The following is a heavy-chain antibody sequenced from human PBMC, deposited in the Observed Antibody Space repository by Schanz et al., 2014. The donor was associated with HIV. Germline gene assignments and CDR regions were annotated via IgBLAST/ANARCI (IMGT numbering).Heavy chain of an antibody. CDR2: MNPNSGNT. J-gene: IGHJ6*02. D-gene: IGHD3-3*01. CDR1: GSTFPDLD. V-gene: IGHV1-8*01. CDR3: ASDPSYYDYWSGYPRGYYYYGLDV. Sequence: QVRLAQSGAEVKRPGASVTVSCMAVGSTFPDLDINWVRQAAGQGLEWMGWMNPNSGNTGYAQKFQGRVTITADKSTSTAYMELSSLRSEDTAEYYCASDPSYYDYWSGYPRGYYYYGLDVWGQGTTVTVSS.